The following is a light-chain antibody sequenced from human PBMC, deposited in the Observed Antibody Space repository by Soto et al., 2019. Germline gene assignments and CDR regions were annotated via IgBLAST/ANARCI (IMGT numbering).Light chain of an antibody. J-gene: IGKJ5*01. Sequence: IVMKQSPATLSVSHWERATLSCRASQSVSSNLAWYQQKPGQAPRLLIYAASSRATGIPDRFSGSGSGTDFTLTISRLEPEDSAVYYCQQYGSSTLITFGQGTLLEI. CDR2: AAS. CDR3: QQYGSSTLIT. CDR1: QSVSSN. V-gene: IGKV3-20*01.